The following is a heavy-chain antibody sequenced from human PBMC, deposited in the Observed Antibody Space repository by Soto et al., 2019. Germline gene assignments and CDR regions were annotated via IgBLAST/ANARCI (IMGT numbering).Heavy chain of an antibody. CDR1: GFTFSSYS. CDR2: ISSSSSYI. D-gene: IGHD3-3*01. V-gene: IGHV3-21*01. CDR3: AGRSGNPAELDVLRFLEWLDYYMDV. J-gene: IGHJ6*03. Sequence: GGSLRLSCAASGFTFSSYSMNWVRQAPGKGLEWVSSISSSSSYIYYADSVKGRFTISRDNAKNSLYLQMNSLRAEDTAVFYCAGRSGNPAELDVLRFLEWLDYYMDVWGKGTTVTVSS.